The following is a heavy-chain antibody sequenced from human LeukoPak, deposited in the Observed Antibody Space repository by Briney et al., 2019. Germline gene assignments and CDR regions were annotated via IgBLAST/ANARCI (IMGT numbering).Heavy chain of an antibody. J-gene: IGHJ6*02. D-gene: IGHD3-9*01. V-gene: IGHV3-11*01. Sequence: GGSLRLSCASSGFTFSDYNMSWVRQAPGKGLEWVSYITNGGSTIHHADSVKGRFTIPRDNAKKTLYLQMNSLRAEDTAVYYCARSIGLTGGGVDVWGQGTTVTVSS. CDR2: ITNGGSTI. CDR3: ARSIGLTGGGVDV. CDR1: GFTFSDYN.